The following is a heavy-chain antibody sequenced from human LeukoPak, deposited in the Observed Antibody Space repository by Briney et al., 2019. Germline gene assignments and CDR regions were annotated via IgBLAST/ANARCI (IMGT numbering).Heavy chain of an antibody. D-gene: IGHD3-3*01. V-gene: IGHV4-39*01. CDR1: GGSISSSSYY. J-gene: IGHJ4*02. CDR2: IYYSGST. Sequence: SETLSLTCTVSGGSISSSSYYWGWIRQPPGKGLEWIGSIYYSGSTYYNPSLKSRVTISVDTSKNQFSLKLSSVTAAGTAVYYCARAPITIFGVAPFDYWGQGTLVTVSS. CDR3: ARAPITIFGVAPFDY.